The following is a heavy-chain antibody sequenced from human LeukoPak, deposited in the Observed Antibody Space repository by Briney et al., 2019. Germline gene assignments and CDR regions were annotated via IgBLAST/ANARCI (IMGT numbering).Heavy chain of an antibody. CDR3: AKDPGGGGYFDY. CDR1: GFTFSSYG. J-gene: IGHJ4*02. Sequence: PGGSLRLSCAASGFTFSSYGMHWVRQAPGKGLEWVAVISYDGSNKYYADSVKGRFTISRDNSKNTLYLQMNSLRAEDTAVYYCAKDPGGGGYFDYWGQGTLVNVSS. V-gene: IGHV3-30*18. CDR2: ISYDGSNK. D-gene: IGHD3-16*01.